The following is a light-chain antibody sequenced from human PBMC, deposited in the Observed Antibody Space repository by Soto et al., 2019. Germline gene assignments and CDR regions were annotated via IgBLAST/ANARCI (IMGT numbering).Light chain of an antibody. CDR1: QSVGTNY. Sequence: EIVLTQSPGTLSLSPGERATLSCKASQSVGTNYLAWYQQKPGQAPRLPIYGASKRATGIPDRFSGSGSGTDFTLTISRLEPEDFAVYYCQQYGSSGTFGQGTKVEIK. CDR2: GAS. CDR3: QQYGSSGT. V-gene: IGKV3-20*01. J-gene: IGKJ1*01.